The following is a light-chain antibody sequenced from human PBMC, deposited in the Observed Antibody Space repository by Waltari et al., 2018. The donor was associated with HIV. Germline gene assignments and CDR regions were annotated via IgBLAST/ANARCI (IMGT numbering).Light chain of an antibody. CDR3: CSYADDYTCV. CDR2: DVN. J-gene: IGLJ3*02. Sequence: QSALTQPRSVSGSPGQSVTISCTGTSSDVGDYNYVSWYQQHPGKAPKLMIFDVNKRPSGVPDRFSGSKSGNTASLTISGLQAEDEADYYCCSYADDYTCVFGGGTKLTVL. CDR1: SSDVGDYNY. V-gene: IGLV2-11*01.